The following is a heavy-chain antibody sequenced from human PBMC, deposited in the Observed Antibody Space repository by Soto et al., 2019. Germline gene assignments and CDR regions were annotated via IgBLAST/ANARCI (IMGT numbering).Heavy chain of an antibody. V-gene: IGHV4-59*01. CDR3: ARGDSGYGSSTWFDP. CDR1: GGSICSYD. J-gene: IGHJ5*02. Sequence: PSETLSLTCTVSGGSICSYDWSWIRQPPGKGLEWIGYIYYSGSTNNNPSLKSRVTITVDTTKNQFSLKLSSVTAADTAVYYCARGDSGYGSSTWFDPWGQGTLLTVSS. CDR2: IYYSGST. D-gene: IGHD3-10*01.